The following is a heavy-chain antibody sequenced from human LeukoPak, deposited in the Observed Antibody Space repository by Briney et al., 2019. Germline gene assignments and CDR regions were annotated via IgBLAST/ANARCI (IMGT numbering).Heavy chain of an antibody. J-gene: IGHJ6*02. D-gene: IGHD6-13*01. Sequence: GGSLRLSCAASGFTFSSYAMIWVRQAPGKGLEWVSGTNDSGGSTYYADSVKGRFTISRDNSKNTLYLQMNSLRAEDTAVYYCAKMSSSWTYYYGMDVWGQETTVTVSS. V-gene: IGHV3-23*01. CDR3: AKMSSSWTYYYGMDV. CDR1: GFTFSSYA. CDR2: TNDSGGST.